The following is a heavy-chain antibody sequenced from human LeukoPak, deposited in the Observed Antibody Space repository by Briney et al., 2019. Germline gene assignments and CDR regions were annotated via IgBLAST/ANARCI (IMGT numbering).Heavy chain of an antibody. CDR2: FWYDGTDA. D-gene: IGHD3-3*01. Sequence: SGRSLRLSCAASGFTFSSYAMHWVRQAPGKGLEWVALFWYDGTDAYYADAVKGRFTISRDDSKNTVYLQMNSLRAEDTAFYYCARGFLDFDFWGHGTLVTVSS. CDR3: ARGFLDFDF. V-gene: IGHV3-33*08. CDR1: GFTFSSYA. J-gene: IGHJ4*01.